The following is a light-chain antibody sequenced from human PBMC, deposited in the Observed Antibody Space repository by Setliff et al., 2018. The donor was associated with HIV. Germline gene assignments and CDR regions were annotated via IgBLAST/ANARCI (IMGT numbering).Light chain of an antibody. CDR1: SSDVGSYKL. CDR3: YSYAGSGTLYV. CDR2: EVT. J-gene: IGLJ1*01. Sequence: QSALAQPASVSGSPGQSITISCTGTSSDVGSYKLVSWYQQHPGKAPKVMIYEVTKRPSGVSNRFSGSKSANTASLTISGLQAEDEADYYCYSYAGSGTLYVFGTGTKGTV. V-gene: IGLV2-23*02.